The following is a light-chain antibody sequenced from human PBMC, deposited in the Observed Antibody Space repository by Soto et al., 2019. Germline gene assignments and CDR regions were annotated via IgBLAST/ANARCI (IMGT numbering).Light chain of an antibody. CDR3: QQSYSTLTWT. CDR2: AAS. V-gene: IGKV1-39*01. Sequence: IQMTQSTSSLSASVGDRVTITCRASQSIISYLTWYQQKPGKAPKLLIYAASSLQSGVPSRFSGSGSGTDFTLTISSLQPEDFATYYCQQSYSTLTWTFGQGTKV. J-gene: IGKJ1*01. CDR1: QSIISY.